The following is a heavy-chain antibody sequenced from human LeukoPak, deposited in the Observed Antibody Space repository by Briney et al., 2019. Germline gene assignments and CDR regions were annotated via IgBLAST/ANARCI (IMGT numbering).Heavy chain of an antibody. J-gene: IGHJ4*02. CDR3: ARAGCTNGVCLIDY. D-gene: IGHD2-8*01. CDR2: ISSSSSYI. CDR1: GFTFSSYS. V-gene: IGHV3-21*01. Sequence: PGGSLRLSCAASGFTFSSYSMDWVRQAPGKGLEWVSSISSSSSYIYYADSVKGRFTISRDNAKNLLYLQMNSLRAEDTAVYYCARAGCTNGVCLIDYWGQGTLVTVSS.